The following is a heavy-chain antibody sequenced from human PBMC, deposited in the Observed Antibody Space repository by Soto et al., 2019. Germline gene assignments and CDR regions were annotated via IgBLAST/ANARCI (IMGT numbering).Heavy chain of an antibody. CDR2: IIPILGIA. J-gene: IGHJ6*02. V-gene: IGHV1-69*08. CDR3: ARERYYDSSGYKPYYYYGMDV. CDR1: GGTFSSYT. D-gene: IGHD3-22*01. Sequence: QVQLVQSGAEVKKPGSSVKVSCKASGGTFSSYTISWVRQAPGQGLEWMGRIIPILGIANYAQKFQGRVTITAAKSTSTAYMELSSLRSEDTAVYYCARERYYDSSGYKPYYYYGMDVWGQGTTVTVSS.